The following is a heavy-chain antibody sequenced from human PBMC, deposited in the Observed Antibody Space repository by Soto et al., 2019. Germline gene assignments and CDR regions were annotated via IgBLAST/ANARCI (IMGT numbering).Heavy chain of an antibody. CDR3: ARARYNWNWFDP. CDR1: GDSVSSNSAA. J-gene: IGHJ5*02. CDR2: TYXRSTWYX. V-gene: IGHV6-1*01. Sequence: SQTLSLTCAISGDSVSSNSAAWNWIRQSPSRGLEWLGRTYXRSTWYXXYXVSVKSRITINPDTSKNQFSLQLNSVTPEDTAVYYCARARYNWNWFDPWGQGTLVTVSS. D-gene: IGHD1-1*01.